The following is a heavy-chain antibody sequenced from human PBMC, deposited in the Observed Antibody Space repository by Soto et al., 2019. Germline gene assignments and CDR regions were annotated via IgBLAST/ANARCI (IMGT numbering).Heavy chain of an antibody. V-gene: IGHV5-51*03. Sequence: EVQLVQSGAEVKKPGESLKISCKGSGYSFTSYWIGWVRQMPGKGLEWMGIIYPGDSDTRYSPSFQGQVTISADKSISTASLQGSSLKASDTAMYYCARSLLRITGTPDYYYGMDVWGQGTTVTVSS. D-gene: IGHD1-20*01. CDR1: GYSFTSYW. CDR3: ARSLLRITGTPDYYYGMDV. CDR2: IYPGDSDT. J-gene: IGHJ6*02.